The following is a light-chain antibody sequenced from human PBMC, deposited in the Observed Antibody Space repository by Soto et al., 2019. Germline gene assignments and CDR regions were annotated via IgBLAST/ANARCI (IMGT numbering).Light chain of an antibody. Sequence: MVSIQSSAALCLSPVERATRSWKPSQSVSSYLAWYQRKPRQAPRLLIYDATNRATGIPPRCGGSGARTDLALTSSGLESEDVVSYSRQLRSRWLTCGGGTKVDIK. CDR2: DAT. CDR1: QSVSSY. CDR3: QLRSRWLT. J-gene: IGKJ4*01. V-gene: IGKV3-11*01.